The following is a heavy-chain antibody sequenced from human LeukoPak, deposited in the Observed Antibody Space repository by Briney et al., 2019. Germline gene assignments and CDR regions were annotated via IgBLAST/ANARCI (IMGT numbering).Heavy chain of an antibody. Sequence: ASVKVSRKASGYTFTDYYIHWVRQAPGRGPEYVGVFYPSAGTSHSPQRFRGRVTLTSDTPASTVYVEVGSLKSEDTAIYYCVRELRGGYFDFWGQGTLVTVSS. CDR1: GYTFTDYY. D-gene: IGHD2-21*01. CDR2: FYPSAGTS. V-gene: IGHV1-46*03. J-gene: IGHJ4*02. CDR3: VRELRGGYFDF.